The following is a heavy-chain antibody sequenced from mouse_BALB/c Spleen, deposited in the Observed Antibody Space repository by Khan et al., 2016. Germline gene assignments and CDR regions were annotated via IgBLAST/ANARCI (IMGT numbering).Heavy chain of an antibody. Sequence: EVQLQESGPDLVKPSQSLSLTCTVTGYSISSGYSWHWIRQFPGNKLEWMGCIRYSGSTNYNPSLKSRISITRDTSKNQFFLKLNSVTSEDTATYYCARDDYDEVYYAMDYWGQGTSVTVSS. CDR3: ARDDYDEVYYAMDY. D-gene: IGHD2-4*01. CDR1: GYSISSGYS. V-gene: IGHV3-1*02. J-gene: IGHJ4*01. CDR2: IRYSGST.